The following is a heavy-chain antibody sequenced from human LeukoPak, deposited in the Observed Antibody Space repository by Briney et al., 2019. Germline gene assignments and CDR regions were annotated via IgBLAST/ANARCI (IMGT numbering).Heavy chain of an antibody. CDR3: ARDLSGWSFYFDY. D-gene: IGHD6-19*01. CDR2: IYTSGST. CDR1: GSSISNYY. J-gene: IGHJ4*02. Sequence: SETLSLTCSVSGSSISNYYWSWIRQPAGKGLEWIGRIYTSGSTNYNPSLKSRVTMSVDTSKSQFSLKLSSVTAADTAVYYCARDLSGWSFYFDYWGQGTLVTVSS. V-gene: IGHV4-4*07.